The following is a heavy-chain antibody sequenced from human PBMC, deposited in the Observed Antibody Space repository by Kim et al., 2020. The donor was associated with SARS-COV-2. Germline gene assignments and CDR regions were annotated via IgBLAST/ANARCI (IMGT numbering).Heavy chain of an antibody. CDR3: ARDGRVGGRLDY. D-gene: IGHD6-19*01. CDR1: GFSFGSWP. CDR2: IGYYGAGI. Sequence: GGSLRLSCVGSGFSFGSWPMSWVRQAPGKGLEWVSYIGYYGAGIYSAGSVKGRFTISRDTAKNEVYLQMTSLRAEDTAVYYCARDGRVGGRLDYWGQGTL. V-gene: IGHV3-48*03. J-gene: IGHJ4*02.